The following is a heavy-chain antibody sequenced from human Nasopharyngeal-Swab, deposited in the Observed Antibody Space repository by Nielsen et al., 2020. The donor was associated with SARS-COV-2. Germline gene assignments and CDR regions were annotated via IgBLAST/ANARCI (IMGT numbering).Heavy chain of an antibody. CDR3: TRDLSGPVDL. CDR2: VNEDGTTI. CDR1: GFRLSDYW. D-gene: IGHD1-26*01. V-gene: IGHV3-74*03. J-gene: IGHJ4*01. Sequence: GRSLRLSFGSSGFRLSDYWMHWVRQVPGRGREWVARVNEDGTTITYADSVKGRFTISRDYAKNTLFLRMRSLRDDDTAVYYCTRDLSGPVDLWGLGILVTVSS.